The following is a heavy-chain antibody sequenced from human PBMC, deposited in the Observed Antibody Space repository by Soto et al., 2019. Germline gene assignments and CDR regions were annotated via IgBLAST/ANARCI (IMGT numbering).Heavy chain of an antibody. D-gene: IGHD6-19*01. V-gene: IGHV3-23*01. CDR2: LSGSGTST. Sequence: EVQLLESGGGLVQPGGSLRLSCAASGFSFFNYAMNWVRQAPGKGLEWVSGLSGSGTSTYYADSVKGRFTISRDNSRDTLFLQMNSLTADDPAVYYCAKATTNGGWFNPFDSWGQGALVTVSS. J-gene: IGHJ4*02. CDR3: AKATTNGGWFNPFDS. CDR1: GFSFFNYA.